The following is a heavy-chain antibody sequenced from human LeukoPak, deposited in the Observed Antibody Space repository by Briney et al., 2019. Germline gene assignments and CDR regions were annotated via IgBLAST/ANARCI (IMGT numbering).Heavy chain of an antibody. CDR2: IYSGGST. CDR1: GFTVSSNY. Sequence: GGSLRLSCAASGFTVSSNYMSWVRQAPGRGLEWVSVIYSGGSTYYADSVKGRFTISRDNAKNSLYLQMNSLRAEDTAVYYCARVDFSKVPYYMDVWGKGTTVTDSS. V-gene: IGHV3-53*01. D-gene: IGHD3/OR15-3a*01. J-gene: IGHJ6*03. CDR3: ARVDFSKVPYYMDV.